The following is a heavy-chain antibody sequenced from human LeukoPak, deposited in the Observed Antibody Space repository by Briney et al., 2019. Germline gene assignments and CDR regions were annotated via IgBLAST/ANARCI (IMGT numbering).Heavy chain of an antibody. CDR3: ARYDRGYYYFDY. D-gene: IGHD3-22*01. V-gene: IGHV3-66*02. J-gene: IGHJ4*02. Sequence: GSLRLSCAASGFTVSSNYMSWVRQAPGKGLEWVSVIYSGGSTYYADSVKGRFTISRDNSKNTLYLQMNSLRAEDTAVYYCARYDRGYYYFDYWGQGTLVTVSS. CDR1: GFTVSSNY. CDR2: IYSGGST.